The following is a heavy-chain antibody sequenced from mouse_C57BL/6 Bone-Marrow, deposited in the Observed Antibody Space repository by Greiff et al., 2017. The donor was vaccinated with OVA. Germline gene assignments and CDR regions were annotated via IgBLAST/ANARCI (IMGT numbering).Heavy chain of an antibody. D-gene: IGHD2-1*01. CDR2: IYPSDSET. V-gene: IGHV1-61*01. CDR1: GYTFTSYW. CDR3: VSYGNYPAWFAY. Sequence: QVQLQQPGAELVRPGSSVKLSCKASGYTFTSYWMDWVKQRPGQGLEWIGNIYPSDSETHYNQKFKDKATLTVDKSSSTAYMQLSSLTSEDSAVYYCVSYGNYPAWFAYWGQGTLVTVSA. J-gene: IGHJ3*01.